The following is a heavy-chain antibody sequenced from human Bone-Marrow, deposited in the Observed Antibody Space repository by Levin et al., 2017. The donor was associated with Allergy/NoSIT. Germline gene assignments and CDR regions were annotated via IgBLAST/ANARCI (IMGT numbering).Heavy chain of an antibody. V-gene: IGHV1-2*06. CDR2: INPKSDGT. D-gene: IGHD6-19*01. J-gene: IGHJ4*02. CDR3: ARTQFAAVAYFDY. CDR1: GYSFSEYY. Sequence: VASVKVSCKASGYSFSEYYMHWVRQAPGQGLEWMGRINPKSDGTYFAQKFQGRVTMTRNTSIGTVYMELASLRSDDTAVYYCARTQFAAVAYFDYWGQGTLVTVSS.